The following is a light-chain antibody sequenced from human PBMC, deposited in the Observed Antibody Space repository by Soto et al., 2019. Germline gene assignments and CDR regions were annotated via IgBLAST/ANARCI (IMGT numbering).Light chain of an antibody. CDR1: SSDDGSYNL. J-gene: IGLJ2*01. Sequence: QSALTQPAPVSGSPGQSRTIAFTGTSSDDGSYNLVSWYPQHPGNAPKLMIYEGSKRPSGVSNRFSGSKSGNTTSLTISGLQSEDEADYYCRSYAGSSTVVFGGGTKLTVL. CDR3: RSYAGSSTVV. V-gene: IGLV2-23*01. CDR2: EGS.